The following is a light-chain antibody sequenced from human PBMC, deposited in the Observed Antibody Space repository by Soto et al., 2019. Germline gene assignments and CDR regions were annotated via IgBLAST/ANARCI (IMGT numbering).Light chain of an antibody. CDR1: QSISSW. CDR3: QKCDYLPI. Sequence: DIQMTQSPSTLSASVGDRITIXXRASQSISSWLAWYQQKPGKAPQXLIYDASILEAGVPSRFSGSGSGTDFTFTISSLQPEDVATYYCQKCDYLPIFGPGTKVEIK. J-gene: IGKJ3*01. V-gene: IGKV1-33*01. CDR2: DAS.